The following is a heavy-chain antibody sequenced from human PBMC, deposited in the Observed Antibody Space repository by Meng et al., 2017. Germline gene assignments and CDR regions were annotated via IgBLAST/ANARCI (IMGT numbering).Heavy chain of an antibody. Sequence: GGSLRLSCAASGFIVSSNYRTWVRQAPGKGLEWVSVIYSADSTYYADSVKGRFTISSDNSKNTLYLQMNSMRAEDTAVCYCARFMTSVSVLDYWGQGTLVTVSS. D-gene: IGHD4-17*01. CDR3: ARFMTSVSVLDY. CDR1: GFIVSSNY. V-gene: IGHV3-53*01. J-gene: IGHJ4*02. CDR2: IYSADST.